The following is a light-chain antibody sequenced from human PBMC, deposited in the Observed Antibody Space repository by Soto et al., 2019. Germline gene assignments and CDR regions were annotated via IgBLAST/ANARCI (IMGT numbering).Light chain of an antibody. CDR2: AAS. V-gene: IGKV1-27*01. CDR3: QKYNSAPRT. J-gene: IGKJ1*01. Sequence: DIQMTQSPSSLSASVGDRVTITCRASQGISNYLAWYQQKPGKVPKLLIYAASTLQSGVPSRFSCSGSGTDFTLTISSLQPEDVATYYCQKYNSAPRTLGQVTKVEIK. CDR1: QGISNY.